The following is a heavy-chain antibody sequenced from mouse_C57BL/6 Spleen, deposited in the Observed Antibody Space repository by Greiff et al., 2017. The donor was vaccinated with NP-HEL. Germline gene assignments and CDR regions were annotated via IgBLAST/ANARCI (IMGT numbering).Heavy chain of an antibody. D-gene: IGHD3-2*02. V-gene: IGHV1-69*01. CDR1: GYTFTSYW. CDR2: IDPSDSYT. CDR3: ARSRSSDKRYYFDY. J-gene: IGHJ2*01. Sequence: QVQLQQPGAELVMPGASVKLSCKASGYTFTSYWMHWVKQRPGQGLEWIGEIDPSDSYTNYNQKFKGKSTLTVDKSSSTAYMQLSSLTSEDSAVYYCARSRSSDKRYYFDYWGQGTTLTVSS.